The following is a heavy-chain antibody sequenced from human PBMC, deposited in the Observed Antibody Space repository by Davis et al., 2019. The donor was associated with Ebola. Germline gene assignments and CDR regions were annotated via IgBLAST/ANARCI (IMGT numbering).Heavy chain of an antibody. Sequence: AASVKVSCKASGGTFSSYAISWVRQAPGQGLEWMGGIIPIFGTANYAQKFQGRVTITADKSTSTAYMELSSLRSEDTAVYYCAWAGITIFGVVIVNDMDVWGQGTTVTVSS. CDR2: IIPIFGTA. V-gene: IGHV1-69*06. D-gene: IGHD3-3*01. J-gene: IGHJ6*02. CDR3: AWAGITIFGVVIVNDMDV. CDR1: GGTFSSYA.